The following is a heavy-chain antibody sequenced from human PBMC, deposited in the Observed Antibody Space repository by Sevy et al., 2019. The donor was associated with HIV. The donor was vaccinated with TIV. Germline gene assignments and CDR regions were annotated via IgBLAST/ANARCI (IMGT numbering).Heavy chain of an antibody. CDR1: GFTFSSYG. CDR2: IWYDGSKK. D-gene: IGHD3-10*01. J-gene: IGHJ6*03. CDR3: AKSNGSGRNYYYYYMDV. V-gene: IGHV3-33*06. Sequence: GGSLRLSCAASGFTFSSYGMHWVRQAPGKGLEWVAVIWYDGSKKYYADSVKGRFTISRDNFKNTLYLQMNSLRAEDTAVYYCAKSNGSGRNYYYYYMDVWGKGTTVTVSS.